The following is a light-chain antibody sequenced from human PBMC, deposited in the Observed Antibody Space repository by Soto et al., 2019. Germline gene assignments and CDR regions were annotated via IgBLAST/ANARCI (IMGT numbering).Light chain of an antibody. J-gene: IGKJ2*01. CDR2: KAS. CDR3: HQYNGFPYT. Sequence: DIQMTQSPSTLSASVGDRVTITCRASQSISSWLAWYQQKPGKAPKLLIYKASNLESGVPSRFSGSGSGTEFTLTISSLQPDDFAAYYCHQYNGFPYTFRQGTKLEIK. V-gene: IGKV1-5*03. CDR1: QSISSW.